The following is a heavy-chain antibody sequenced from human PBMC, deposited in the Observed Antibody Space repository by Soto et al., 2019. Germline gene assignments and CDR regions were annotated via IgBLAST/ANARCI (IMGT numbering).Heavy chain of an antibody. D-gene: IGHD5-12*01. Sequence: SETLSLTCTVSGGSISSYYWSWIRQPPGKGLEWIGYIYYSGSTNYNPSLKSRVTISVDTSKNQFSLKLSSVTAADTAVYYCARVDRGYSGQFDYWGQGTLVTVSS. CDR2: IYYSGST. CDR3: ARVDRGYSGQFDY. J-gene: IGHJ4*02. V-gene: IGHV4-59*01. CDR1: GGSISSYY.